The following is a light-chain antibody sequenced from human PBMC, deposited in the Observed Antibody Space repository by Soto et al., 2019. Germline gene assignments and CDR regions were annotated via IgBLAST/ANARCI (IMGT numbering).Light chain of an antibody. Sequence: DIQMTQSPSTLSASVGDIVTIPSRASQSISSWLAWYQQKTGXXPNLLIYDASSLASGVPSRFSGXXPGTEFTLTISSLHPDDFATCYCQQYNRYPITLGQGTRLEI. V-gene: IGKV1-5*01. CDR3: QQYNRYPIT. CDR1: QSISSW. J-gene: IGKJ5*01. CDR2: DAS.